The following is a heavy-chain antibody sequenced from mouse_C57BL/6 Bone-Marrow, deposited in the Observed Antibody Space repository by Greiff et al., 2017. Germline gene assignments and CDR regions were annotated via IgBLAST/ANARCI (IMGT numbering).Heavy chain of an antibody. CDR2: FYPGSGSI. Sequence: QVQLQQSGAELVKPGASVKLSCKASGYTFTEYTIHWVKQRSGQGLEWIGWFYPGSGSIKYNEKFQDKATLTADKSSSTVYMELSRLTSEDSAVYFCARHEEEDCYYRSAWFAYWGQGTLVTVSA. CDR1: GYTFTEYT. V-gene: IGHV1-62-2*01. CDR3: ARHEEEDCYYRSAWFAY. J-gene: IGHJ3*01. D-gene: IGHD1-1*01.